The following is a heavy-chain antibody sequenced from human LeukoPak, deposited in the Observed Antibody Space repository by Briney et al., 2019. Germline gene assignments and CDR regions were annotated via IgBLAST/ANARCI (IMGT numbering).Heavy chain of an antibody. D-gene: IGHD3-9*01. V-gene: IGHV3-48*02. CDR2: INSNKRTI. Sequence: GGSLSLSCAPSGFTFSDYVMNWVRQPPGKGLEWVSFINSNKRTIYYAYSVQGRFTISRDNARNSLYLQMNSLRDEDTVLYYCVRDRNTGSFDFWGPGSLVTVSS. CDR1: GFTFSDYV. J-gene: IGHJ4*02. CDR3: VRDRNTGSFDF.